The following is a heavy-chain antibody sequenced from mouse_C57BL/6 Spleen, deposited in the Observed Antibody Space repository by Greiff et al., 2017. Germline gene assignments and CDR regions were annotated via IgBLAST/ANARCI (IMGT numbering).Heavy chain of an antibody. J-gene: IGHJ3*01. V-gene: IGHV5-12*01. CDR3: ARHANWAWFAY. D-gene: IGHD4-1*01. CDR2: ISNGGGST. CDR1: GFTFSDYY. Sequence: EVQGVESGGGLVQPGGSLKLSCAASGFTFSDYYMYWVRQTPEKRLEWVAYISNGGGSTYYPDTVKGRFTISRDNAKNTLYLQMSRLKSEVTAMYYCARHANWAWFAYWGQGTLVTVSA.